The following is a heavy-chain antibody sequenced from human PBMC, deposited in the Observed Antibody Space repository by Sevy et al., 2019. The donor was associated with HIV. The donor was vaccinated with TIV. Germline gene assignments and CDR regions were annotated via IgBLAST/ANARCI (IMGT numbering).Heavy chain of an antibody. CDR1: GFTFGDYA. J-gene: IGHJ4*02. V-gene: IGHV3-49*03. CDR2: IRSKDYGGAT. Sequence: GGSLRLSCTGSGFTFGDYAMSWFRQAPGMGLEWVGFIRSKDYGGATEYAASVKGRFTISRDESKSIADLLMNSLKTEDTAVYYCTRGYYYDSSGYSDYWGQGTLVTVSS. D-gene: IGHD3-22*01. CDR3: TRGYYYDSSGYSDY.